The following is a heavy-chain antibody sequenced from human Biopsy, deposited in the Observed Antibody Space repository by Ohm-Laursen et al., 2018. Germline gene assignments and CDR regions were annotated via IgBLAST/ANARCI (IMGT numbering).Heavy chain of an antibody. Sequence: SDTLSLTWTVSGGSIRSPDHRWNWVRRGPGKGLDGIVNFYYSWTTLYNPTLSRRVTMDPDKSSNQLSLKLKSVTSADTAVFFCARAYFYGLGTSNYFFDSWGQEALVTVSS. CDR3: ARAYFYGLGTSNYFFDS. J-gene: IGHJ4*02. CDR2: FYYSWTT. CDR1: GGSIRSPDHR. V-gene: IGHV4-39*01. D-gene: IGHD3-10*01.